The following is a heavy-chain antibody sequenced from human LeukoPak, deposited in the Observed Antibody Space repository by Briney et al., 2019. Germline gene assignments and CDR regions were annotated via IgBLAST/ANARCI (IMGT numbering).Heavy chain of an antibody. J-gene: IGHJ4*02. CDR2: IYHSGST. V-gene: IGHV4-59*01. CDR1: GGSISSYY. CDR3: ATSSSWWPQFDY. D-gene: IGHD6-13*01. Sequence: SETLSLTCTVSGGSISSYYWSWIRQPPGKGLEWIGYIYHSGSTNYNPSLKSRVTISVDTSKNQFSLKLSSVTAADTAVYYCATSSSWWPQFDYWGQGTLVTVSS.